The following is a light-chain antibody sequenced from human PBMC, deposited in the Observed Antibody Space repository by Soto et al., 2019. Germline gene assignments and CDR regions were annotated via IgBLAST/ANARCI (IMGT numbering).Light chain of an antibody. CDR3: GTWDSSLSAVV. J-gene: IGLJ2*01. CDR1: TSNIGNNY. V-gene: IGLV1-51*01. CDR2: DNN. Sequence: QSVLTQPPSVSAAPGQKVTISCLESTSNIGNNYVSWYQQLPGTAPKLLIYDNNKRPSGIPDRFSGSKSGTSATLGITGLQTGDEADYYCGTWDSSLSAVVFGGGTKLTVL.